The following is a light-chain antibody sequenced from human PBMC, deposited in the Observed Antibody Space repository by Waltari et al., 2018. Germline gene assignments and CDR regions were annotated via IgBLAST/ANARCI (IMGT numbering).Light chain of an antibody. V-gene: IGKV1-39*01. CDR3: QQSYSSPPT. J-gene: IGKJ1*01. Sequence: DIQMTQSPSSLSASIGARITITCRPSQNISRYLNWYQHEPGKAHKLLTHAASNLQSGVPARFSGSGSGTEFTLTISTLQPEDFAVYYCQQSYSSPPTFGRGTKVEIK. CDR1: QNISRY. CDR2: AAS.